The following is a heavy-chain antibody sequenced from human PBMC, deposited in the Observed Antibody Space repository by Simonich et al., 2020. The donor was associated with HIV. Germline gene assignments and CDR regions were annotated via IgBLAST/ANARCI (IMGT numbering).Heavy chain of an antibody. J-gene: IGHJ3*02. D-gene: IGHD3-22*01. CDR2: MNPHSGNT. Sequence: QVQLVQSGAEVKKPGASVKVSCKASGYTFTRDDINWVRQATGQGLEWMGWMNPHSGNTGYAQKFQGSVNMTRNTSISTAYMELNSLRSEDTAVYYCARALKYYYDSSGSLSVAFDIWGQGTTVTVSS. CDR3: ARALKYYYDSSGSLSVAFDI. V-gene: IGHV1-8*01. CDR1: GYTFTRDD.